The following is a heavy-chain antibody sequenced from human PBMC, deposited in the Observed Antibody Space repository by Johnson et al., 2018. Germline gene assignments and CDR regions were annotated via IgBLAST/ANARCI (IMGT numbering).Heavy chain of an antibody. Sequence: QVQLVQSGGGVVQPGRSLRLSCAASGFTFSSYGIQWVRQAPGKGLEWVAVISYDGSNKYYADSVKGRFTISRDSSKNTLYLQWNSLRSAVMALYYCARSDLSSAYSHPDYWGHGILVPVSS. CDR1: GFTFSSYG. CDR3: ARSDLSSAYSHPDY. CDR2: ISYDGSNK. J-gene: IGHJ4*01. V-gene: IGHV3-30*03. D-gene: IGHD1-26*01.